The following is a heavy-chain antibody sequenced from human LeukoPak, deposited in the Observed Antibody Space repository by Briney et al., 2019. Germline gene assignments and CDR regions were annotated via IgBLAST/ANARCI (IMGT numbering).Heavy chain of an antibody. Sequence: PGGSLRLSCAASGFTFSSYSMNWVRQAPGKGLEWVSSISSSSSYIYYADSVKGRFTISRDNAKNSLYLQMNSLRAEDTAVYYCARDSSGWTPRHWFDPWGQGTLVTVSS. D-gene: IGHD6-19*01. CDR2: ISSSSSYI. CDR1: GFTFSSYS. J-gene: IGHJ5*02. CDR3: ARDSSGWTPRHWFDP. V-gene: IGHV3-21*01.